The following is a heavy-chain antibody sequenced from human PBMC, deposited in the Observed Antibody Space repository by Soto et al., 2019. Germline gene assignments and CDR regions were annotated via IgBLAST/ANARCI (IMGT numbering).Heavy chain of an antibody. CDR2: VSHSGST. Sequence: QVQLQESGPGLVKPSGTLSLTCAVSSGSITSSNWWSWVRQPPGKGLEWIGEVSHSGSTNYIPSLKSRVTISVDKSSNQFSLRLSSVIAADTAVYYCARNRYGGYDFDYWGQGTLVTVSS. J-gene: IGHJ4*02. V-gene: IGHV4-4*02. CDR1: SGSITSSNW. CDR3: ARNRYGGYDFDY. D-gene: IGHD5-12*01.